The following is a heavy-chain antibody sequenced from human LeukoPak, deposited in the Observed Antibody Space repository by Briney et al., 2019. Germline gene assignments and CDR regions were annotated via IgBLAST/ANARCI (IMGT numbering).Heavy chain of an antibody. CDR3: AKDNYDYVWGSYRY. CDR2: ISGSGGAT. V-gene: IGHV3-23*01. D-gene: IGHD3-16*02. Sequence: PGGSLRLSCAASGFTFSSYSMSWVRQAPGKGLEWVSAISGSGGATYYADSVKGRFTISRDNSKNTLYLQMNSLRAEDTAVYYCAKDNYDYVWGSYRYWGQGTLVTVSS. J-gene: IGHJ4*02. CDR1: GFTFSSYS.